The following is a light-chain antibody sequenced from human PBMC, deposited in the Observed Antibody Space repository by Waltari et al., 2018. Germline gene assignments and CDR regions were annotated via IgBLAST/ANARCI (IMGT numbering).Light chain of an antibody. J-gene: IGLJ2*01. CDR3: CSFAGSSISMV. CDR1: SREVGRYNL. CDR2: EVS. Sequence: QSALTQPASVSGSPGQSITVSCTGTSREVGRYNLVSWYQQHPGKAPKLIIYEVSERPSGVSDRFSGSKSGNTASLTISGLQAEDEGDYYCCSFAGSSISMVFGGGTKLTVL. V-gene: IGLV2-23*02.